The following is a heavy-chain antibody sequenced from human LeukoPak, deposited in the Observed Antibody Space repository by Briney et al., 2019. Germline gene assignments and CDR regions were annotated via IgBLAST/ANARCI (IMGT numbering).Heavy chain of an antibody. Sequence: GGSLRLSCDASGFIFSDYYMSWIRQAPGKGLEWLSYISNPSTTIYYADSVKGRFTISRDNARNSLYLQMNSLRVEDTAVYYCARCGDGLPCDFDFWGQGTLVTVSS. D-gene: IGHD3-10*01. CDR1: GFIFSDYY. V-gene: IGHV3-11*04. J-gene: IGHJ4*02. CDR3: ARCGDGLPCDFDF. CDR2: ISNPSTTI.